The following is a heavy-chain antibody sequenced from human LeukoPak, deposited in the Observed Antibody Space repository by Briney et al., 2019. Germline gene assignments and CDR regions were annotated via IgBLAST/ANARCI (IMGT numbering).Heavy chain of an antibody. Sequence: ASVKVSCKASGYTFTSYGINWVRQAPGQRLEWMGWISLYNGNTNYAQKLQGRVTMTTDTSTSTAYMELRSLGSGDTAVYYCARTLDYYDRSGPSSFDYWGQGTLVTVSS. CDR2: ISLYNGNT. CDR1: GYTFTSYG. CDR3: ARTLDYYDRSGPSSFDY. J-gene: IGHJ4*02. V-gene: IGHV1-18*01. D-gene: IGHD3-22*01.